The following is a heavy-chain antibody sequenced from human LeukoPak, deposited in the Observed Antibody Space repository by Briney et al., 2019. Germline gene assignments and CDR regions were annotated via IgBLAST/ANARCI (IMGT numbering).Heavy chain of an antibody. CDR1: GFTFSSYS. D-gene: IGHD5-12*01. CDR3: AREYN. CDR2: ISSTNGYI. V-gene: IGHV3-21*01. Sequence: GGSLRLSCAASGFTFSSYSMNWVRQAPGKGLEWVSYISSTNGYIYYADSVRGRFTISRDNAKNSLYLQMNSLTAEDTAVYYCAREYNWGQGTLVAVSS. J-gene: IGHJ4*02.